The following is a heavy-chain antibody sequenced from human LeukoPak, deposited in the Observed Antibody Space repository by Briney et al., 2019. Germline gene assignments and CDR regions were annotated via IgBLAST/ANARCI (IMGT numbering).Heavy chain of an antibody. J-gene: IGHJ4*02. D-gene: IGHD3-16*02. Sequence: SETLSLTCTVSGGSISTYYWSWIRQPPGKRLEWIGYIFHSGSTNYNPSLRGRVTISVDTSKNQFSLKLSSVTAADTAVYYCARDSPYVWGSYRPFDYWGQGTLVTVSS. V-gene: IGHV4-59*01. CDR3: ARDSPYVWGSYRPFDY. CDR2: IFHSGST. CDR1: GGSISTYY.